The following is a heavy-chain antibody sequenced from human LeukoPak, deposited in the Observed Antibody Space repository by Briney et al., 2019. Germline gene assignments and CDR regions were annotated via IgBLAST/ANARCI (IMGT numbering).Heavy chain of an antibody. J-gene: IGHJ4*02. CDR3: AKRSGYPTGWFFDF. Sequence: GGSLKLSCAASGFSFSSYAMSGVRQAPGKGLEWVSSISGSGDNTYYADSVKGRFTISRDNSKNTLFLQMNSLRAEDTAVFYCAKRSGYPTGWFFDFWGQGTLVTVSS. CDR2: ISGSGDNT. CDR1: GFSFSSYA. V-gene: IGHV3-23*01. D-gene: IGHD6-19*01.